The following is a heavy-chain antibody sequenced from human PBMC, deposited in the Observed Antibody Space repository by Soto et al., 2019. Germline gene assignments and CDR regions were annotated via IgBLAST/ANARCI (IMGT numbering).Heavy chain of an antibody. CDR2: INPSGGST. CDR3: ARGRLLWFGESFYYYGMDV. CDR1: GYTFTSYY. J-gene: IGHJ6*02. V-gene: IGHV1-46*01. Sequence: ASVKVSCKASGYTFTSYYVRWVRQAPGQGLEWMGIINPSGGSTSYAQKFQGRVTMTRDTSTSTVYMELSSLRSEDTAVYYCARGRLLWFGESFYYYGMDVWGQGTTLTVSS. D-gene: IGHD3-10*01.